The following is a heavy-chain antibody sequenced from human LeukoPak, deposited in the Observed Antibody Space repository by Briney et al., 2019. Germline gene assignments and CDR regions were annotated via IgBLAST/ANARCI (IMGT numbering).Heavy chain of an antibody. CDR3: ARGTGADYYYYYYMDV. D-gene: IGHD1-14*01. J-gene: IGHJ6*03. CDR1: GFTFSDSY. CDR2: ISNSGREI. V-gene: IGHV3-11*01. Sequence: TGGSLRLSCTASGFTFSDSYMTWIRQAPGKGLEWVSYISNSGREINYADSVKGRFTISRDNAMSSLYLQMNSLRAEDTAVYYCARGTGADYYYYYYMDVWGKGTTVTISS.